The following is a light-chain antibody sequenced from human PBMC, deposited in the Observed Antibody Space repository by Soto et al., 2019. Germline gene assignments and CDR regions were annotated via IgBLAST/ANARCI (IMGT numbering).Light chain of an antibody. J-gene: IGKJ3*01. V-gene: IGKV3-15*01. CDR3: QQYNNWPPFT. CDR2: GAS. Sequence: EIVMTQSPATLSVSPGERVTLSCRASQSVSSSLAWYQQKPAQAPRLLIYGASTRATGIPGRFSGSGSGTEFNHTNSRLQSEEFAVYYCQQYNNWPPFTFGPGTKVDIK. CDR1: QSVSSS.